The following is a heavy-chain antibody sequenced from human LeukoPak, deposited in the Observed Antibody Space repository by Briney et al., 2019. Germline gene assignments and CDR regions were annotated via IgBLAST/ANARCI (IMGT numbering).Heavy chain of an antibody. D-gene: IGHD6-6*01. J-gene: IGHJ4*02. Sequence: ASVKVSCKASGYTFTSYAMNWVRQAPGQGLEWMGWINTNTGNPTYAQGFTGRFVFSLDTTVSTAYLQISSLKAEDTAVYYCARGSVYSSSSWGVGDYWGQGTLVTVSS. V-gene: IGHV7-4-1*02. CDR1: GYTFTSYA. CDR2: INTNTGNP. CDR3: ARGSVYSSSSWGVGDY.